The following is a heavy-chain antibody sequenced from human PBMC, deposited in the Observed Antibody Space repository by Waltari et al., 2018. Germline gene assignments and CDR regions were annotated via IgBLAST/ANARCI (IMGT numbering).Heavy chain of an antibody. Sequence: QVQLQESGPGLVKPSETLSLTCTVSVDSISSFYWSWIRQPPGKGLEWIGYIYRSGNTNYNPSLKSRVTISIDTSRNQFSLKVTSVTAADTAIYYCARVRTTSWYFDYWGQGTLVAVSS. J-gene: IGHJ4*02. CDR1: VDSISSFY. D-gene: IGHD4-17*01. CDR3: ARVRTTSWYFDY. CDR2: IYRSGNT. V-gene: IGHV4-59*01.